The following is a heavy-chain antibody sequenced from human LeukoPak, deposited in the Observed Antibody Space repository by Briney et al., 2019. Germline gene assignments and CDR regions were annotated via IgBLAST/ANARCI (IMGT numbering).Heavy chain of an antibody. D-gene: IGHD6-19*01. CDR2: ITTNGGYT. Sequence: GGSLRLSCSASGFTFSSYAMHWVRQAPGQGLEYVSAITTNGGYTYYADSVKGRFTVSRDNSKNTLFLQMSSLRPEDTAVYYCVRSGKQWLAFDSWGQGTLVPVSS. J-gene: IGHJ4*02. CDR1: GFTFSSYA. CDR3: VRSGKQWLAFDS. V-gene: IGHV3-64D*09.